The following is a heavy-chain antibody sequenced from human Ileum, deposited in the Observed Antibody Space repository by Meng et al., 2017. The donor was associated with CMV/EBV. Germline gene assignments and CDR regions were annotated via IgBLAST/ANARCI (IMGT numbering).Heavy chain of an antibody. CDR2: IRQDENEN. J-gene: IGHJ4*02. D-gene: IGHD2-2*01. V-gene: IGHV3-7*01. CDR1: GFTFNGYW. CDR3: ASTTSTTCYDY. Sequence: GESLKISCVASGFTFNGYWMTWVRQAPGKRLEWVANIRQDENENKHVDSVNGRFTISRDNAKSSLFLQMNSLRVEDTAVYYCASTTSTTCYDYWGQGTLVTVSS.